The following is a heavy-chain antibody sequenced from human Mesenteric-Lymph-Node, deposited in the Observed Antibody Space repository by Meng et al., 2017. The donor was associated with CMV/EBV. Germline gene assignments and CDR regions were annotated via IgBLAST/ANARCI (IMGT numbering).Heavy chain of an antibody. J-gene: IGHJ4*02. D-gene: IGHD3-3*01. Sequence: GESLKISCAASGFTFNIYSMIWVRQAPGKGLEWVSYISSISNTIYYADSVKGRFTLSRDNAKNSLYLQMNSLRVEDTAVYYCARGIQHDFWSAYYNDYWGQGTLVTVSS. CDR1: GFTFNIYS. CDR3: ARGIQHDFWSAYYNDY. V-gene: IGHV3-48*04. CDR2: ISSISNTI.